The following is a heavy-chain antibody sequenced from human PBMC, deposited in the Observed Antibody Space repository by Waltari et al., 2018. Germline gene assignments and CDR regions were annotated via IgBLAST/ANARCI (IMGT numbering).Heavy chain of an antibody. J-gene: IGHJ4*02. CDR1: GFTFSSYW. Sequence: EVQLVESGGGLVQPGGSLRLSCAASGFTFSSYWMSWVRQAPGKGLEWVANIKQDGSEKYYVDSVKGRFTISRDNAKNSLYLQMNSLRAEDTAVYYCAREVGYSGYDTFDYWGQGTLVTVSS. CDR2: IKQDGSEK. CDR3: AREVGYSGYDTFDY. D-gene: IGHD5-12*01. V-gene: IGHV3-7*01.